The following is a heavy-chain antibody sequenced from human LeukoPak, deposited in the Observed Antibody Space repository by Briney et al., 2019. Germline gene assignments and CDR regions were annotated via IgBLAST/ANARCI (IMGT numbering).Heavy chain of an antibody. Sequence: ASVKVSFKASEYTFIDYYIHWVRQAPGQGLEWMGSINPNNGATTYAQQSQGRVTMTRDTSNSTGYMELSSLKSDDTAVYYCATKSFDSWGQGTLVTVSS. CDR1: EYTFIDYY. V-gene: IGHV1-2*02. CDR2: INPNNGAT. J-gene: IGHJ4*02. CDR3: ATKSFDS.